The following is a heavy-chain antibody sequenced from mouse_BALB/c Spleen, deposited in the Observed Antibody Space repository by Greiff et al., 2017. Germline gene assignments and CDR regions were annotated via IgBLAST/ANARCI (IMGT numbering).Heavy chain of an antibody. CDR3: ARRDYDYDVDYAMDY. CDR1: GFTFSSYG. Sequence: EVQLVESGGDLVKPGGSLKLSCAASGFTFSSYGMSWVRQTPDKRLAWVATISSGGSYTYYPDSVKGRFTISRDNAKNTLYLQMSSLKSEDTAMYYCARRDYDYDVDYAMDYWGQGTSVTVSS. D-gene: IGHD2-4*01. J-gene: IGHJ4*01. V-gene: IGHV5-6*01. CDR2: ISSGGSYT.